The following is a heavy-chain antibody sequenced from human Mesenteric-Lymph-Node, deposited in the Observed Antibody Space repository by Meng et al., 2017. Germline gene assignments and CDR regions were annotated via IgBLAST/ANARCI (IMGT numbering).Heavy chain of an antibody. CDR1: GWAPRGAY. Sequence: QVQTPPVGAGLVEAFEDLSPPRPVKGWAPRGAYWNLIPQPPGKGLGWVGEILHGGSPSYNPSLKSRVTISIDTSKNQLSLMLSSVTAADTAVYYCARRPTGIDYWGQGTLVTVSS. D-gene: IGHD2-8*02. CDR3: ARRPTGIDY. CDR2: ILHGGSP. J-gene: IGHJ4*02. V-gene: IGHV4-34*12.